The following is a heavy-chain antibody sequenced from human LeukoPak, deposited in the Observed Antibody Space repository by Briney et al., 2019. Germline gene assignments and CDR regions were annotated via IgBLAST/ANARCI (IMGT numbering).Heavy chain of an antibody. CDR3: AAGGWEPDY. D-gene: IGHD1-26*01. J-gene: IGHJ4*02. Sequence: GASVKVSCKASGYTFTSYDINWVRQATGQGLEWMGWMNPNSGNTGYAQKFQERVTITRDMSTSTAYTELSSLRSEDTAVYYCAAGGWEPDYWGQGTLVTVSS. V-gene: IGHV1-8*01. CDR2: MNPNSGNT. CDR1: GYTFTSYD.